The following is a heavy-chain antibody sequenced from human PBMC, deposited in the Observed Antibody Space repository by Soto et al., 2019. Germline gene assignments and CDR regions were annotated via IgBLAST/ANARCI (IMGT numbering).Heavy chain of an antibody. D-gene: IGHD2-2*01. CDR2: MWAGGRKE. CDR1: VFTFNNYG. J-gene: IGHJ5*02. V-gene: IGHV3-33*01. Sequence: LRLSCVTSVFTFNNYGIHWVRQAPGKGLEWVAVMWAGGRKENYADSVKGRFTMSRDLSKNTLYLQMDSLRAEDTAVYYCARDIDTSSHFGWFDPWGQGTLVTVSS. CDR3: ARDIDTSSHFGWFDP.